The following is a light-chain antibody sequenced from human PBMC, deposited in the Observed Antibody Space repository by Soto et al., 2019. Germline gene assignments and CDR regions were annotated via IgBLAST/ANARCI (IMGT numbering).Light chain of an antibody. CDR3: QYFGTSPVIV. J-gene: IGKJ4*01. V-gene: IGKV3-20*01. CDR2: DAI. CDR1: RTVSGNY. Sequence: EIVLTQSPGTLSLSPGDRATLSCRASRTVSGNYLAWYQQRPNQAPRLLIFDAIRRAAGIPDRFSGSGSATDFTLTISRLEPEDFAVYFCQYFGTSPVIVFGGGTKVDMK.